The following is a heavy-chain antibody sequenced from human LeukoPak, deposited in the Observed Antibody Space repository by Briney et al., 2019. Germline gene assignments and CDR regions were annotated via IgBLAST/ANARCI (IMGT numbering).Heavy chain of an antibody. CDR2: IYTGGST. D-gene: IGHD5-18*01. CDR1: GGSISSYY. Sequence: SETLSLTCTVSGGSISSYYWSWIRQPAGKGLEWIGRIYTGGSTNYNPSLKSRVTMSVDTSKNQFSLKLSSVTAADTAVYYCARIMGPSGYSYGFIWFDPWGQGTLVTVSS. V-gene: IGHV4-4*07. J-gene: IGHJ5*02. CDR3: ARIMGPSGYSYGFIWFDP.